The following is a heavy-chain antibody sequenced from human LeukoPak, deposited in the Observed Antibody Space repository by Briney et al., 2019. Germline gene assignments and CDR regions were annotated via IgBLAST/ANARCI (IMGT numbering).Heavy chain of an antibody. CDR2: IKSDGST. CDR1: GFTFSSYW. Sequence: GGSLRLSCAASGFTFSSYWMHWVRQAPGKGLWVSRIKSDGSTYYADSVKGRFTISRDNAKNTLSLQMNSLRAEDTGVYYCARAPSEIGGYYPEYFRHWGQGTLVTVSS. D-gene: IGHD3-22*01. CDR3: ARAPSEIGGYYPEYFRH. V-gene: IGHV3-74*01. J-gene: IGHJ1*01.